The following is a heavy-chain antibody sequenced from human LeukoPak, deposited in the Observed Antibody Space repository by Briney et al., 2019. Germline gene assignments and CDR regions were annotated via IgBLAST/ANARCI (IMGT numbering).Heavy chain of an antibody. CDR1: GFNFNDYY. V-gene: IGHV3-11*01. D-gene: IGHD1-26*01. Sequence: GGSLRLSCAASGFNFNDYYMSWIRQAPGKGLEWLSLISSTGRSIYYADSVKGRSTISRDSATSSLYLQMNSLRADDTAVYYCARDGSGSTYYFDSWGQGTLVTVSS. J-gene: IGHJ4*02. CDR3: ARDGSGSTYYFDS. CDR2: ISSTGRSI.